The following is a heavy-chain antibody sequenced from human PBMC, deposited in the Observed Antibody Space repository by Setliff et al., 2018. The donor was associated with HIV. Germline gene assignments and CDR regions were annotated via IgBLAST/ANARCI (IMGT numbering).Heavy chain of an antibody. Sequence: PGESLKISCAASGFTASSNYMSWVRQAPGKGLEWVSVIYSGGSTYYADSVKGRFTISRDNSKNTLYLQMNSLRAEDTAVYYCARFYDFWSGYQDYWGQGTLVTVSS. V-gene: IGHV3-53*01. D-gene: IGHD3-3*01. CDR3: ARFYDFWSGYQDY. CDR1: GFTASSNY. CDR2: IYSGGST. J-gene: IGHJ4*02.